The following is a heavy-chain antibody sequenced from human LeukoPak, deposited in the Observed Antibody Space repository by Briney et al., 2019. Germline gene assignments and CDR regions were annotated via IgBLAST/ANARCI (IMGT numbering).Heavy chain of an antibody. V-gene: IGHV4-59*01. J-gene: IGHJ4*02. CDR1: GGSISSYY. CDR3: ASYSYGYFNY. Sequence: SETLSLTCTVSGGSISSYYWSWIRQPPGKGLEWIGYIYYSGSTNYNPSLKSRVTISVDTSKNQFSLRLSSVTAADTAVYYCASYSYGYFNYWGQGTLVTVSS. D-gene: IGHD5-18*01. CDR2: IYYSGST.